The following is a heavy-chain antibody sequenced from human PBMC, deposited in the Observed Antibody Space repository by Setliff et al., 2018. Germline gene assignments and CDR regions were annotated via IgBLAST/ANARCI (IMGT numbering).Heavy chain of an antibody. CDR2: IYTSWST. CDR1: GGSINSGSYY. Sequence: SETLSLTCTVSGGSINSGSYYWSFIRQPAGKGLEWIGQIYTSWSTNYNPSLKSRVTMSVDTSKNQFSLKLSSVTAADTAVYYCARSGIRAARSDPPFDYWGQGTLVTVSS. J-gene: IGHJ4*02. CDR3: ARSGIRAARSDPPFDY. D-gene: IGHD6-6*01. V-gene: IGHV4-61*09.